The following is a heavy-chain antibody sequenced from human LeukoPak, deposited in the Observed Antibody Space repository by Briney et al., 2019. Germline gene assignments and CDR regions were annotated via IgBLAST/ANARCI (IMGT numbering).Heavy chain of an antibody. CDR1: GGSLSGYY. CDR3: ARGGVRSGYCSGGSCYIFDY. Sequence: PSETLSLTCAVYGGSLSGYYWSWIRQPPGKGLEWIGAINHSGSTNYNPSLKSRVTISVDTSKNQFSLKLSSVTAADTAVYYCARGGVRSGYCSGGSCYIFDYWGQGTLVTVSS. J-gene: IGHJ4*02. D-gene: IGHD2-15*01. V-gene: IGHV4-34*01. CDR2: INHSGST.